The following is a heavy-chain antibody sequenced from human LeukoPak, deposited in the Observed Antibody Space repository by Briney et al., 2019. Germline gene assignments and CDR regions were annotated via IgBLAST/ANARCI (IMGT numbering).Heavy chain of an antibody. CDR2: IYYSGST. J-gene: IGHJ6*03. Sequence: SETLSLTCTVSGGSISSSSYYWGWMRQPPGKELEWIGSIYYSGSTYYNPSLKSRVTTSVDTSKNQFSLKLSSVTAADTAVYYCASLHFGANYYYYYMDVWGKGTTVTISS. CDR3: ASLHFGANYYYYYMDV. D-gene: IGHD3-10*01. CDR1: GGSISSSSYY. V-gene: IGHV4-39*01.